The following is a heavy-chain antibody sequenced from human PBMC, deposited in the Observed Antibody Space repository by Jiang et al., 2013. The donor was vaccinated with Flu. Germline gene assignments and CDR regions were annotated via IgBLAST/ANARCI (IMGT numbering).Heavy chain of an antibody. D-gene: IGHD2-2*03. V-gene: IGHV1-69*04. J-gene: IGHJ4*02. CDR1: GGTFSSYA. CDR3: ARDWITVPVSADY. CDR2: IIPILGIA. Sequence: VKKPGSSVKVSCKASGGTFSSYAISWVRQAPGQGLEWMGRIIPILGIANYAQKFQGRVTITADKSTSTAYMELSSLRSEDTAVYYCARDWITVPVSADYWGPGNPGHRLL.